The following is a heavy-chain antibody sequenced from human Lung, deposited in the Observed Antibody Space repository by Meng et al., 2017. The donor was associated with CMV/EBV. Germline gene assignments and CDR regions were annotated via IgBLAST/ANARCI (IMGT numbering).Heavy chain of an antibody. V-gene: IGHV3-20*01. Sequence: LSLTCAASGFAFDDYGMSWVRQAPGKGLEWVSGINWNGSSTGYADSVKGRFTISRDNAKNSLYLQMNSLRAEDTALYHCARGAGTAMAPAGYWGQGTVVTVSS. CDR3: ARGAGTAMAPAGY. CDR1: GFAFDDYG. J-gene: IGHJ4*02. CDR2: INWNGSST. D-gene: IGHD5-18*01.